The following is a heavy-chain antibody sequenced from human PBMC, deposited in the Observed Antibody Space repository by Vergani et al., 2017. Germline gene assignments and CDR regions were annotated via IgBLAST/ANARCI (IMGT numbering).Heavy chain of an antibody. CDR3: ARTYYYDSSGYYRSYGMDV. Sequence: EVQLVQSGAEVKKPGESLKISCKGSGYSFTSYWIGWVRQMPGKGLEWMGIIYPGDSDTRYSPSFQGQVTISADKSISTAYRQWSSLKASDTAMSYCARTYYYDSSGYYRSYGMDVWGQGTTVTVSS. J-gene: IGHJ6*02. D-gene: IGHD3-22*01. CDR2: IYPGDSDT. CDR1: GYSFTSYW. V-gene: IGHV5-51*01.